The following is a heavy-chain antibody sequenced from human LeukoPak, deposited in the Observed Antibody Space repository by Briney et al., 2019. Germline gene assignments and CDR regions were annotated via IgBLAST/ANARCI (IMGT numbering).Heavy chain of an antibody. J-gene: IGHJ4*02. CDR3: ARDPRNYYDSSGYSVNFDY. CDR2: ISDYSGNT. Sequence: ASVKVSCKASGYTFTSHGISWVRQAPGQGLAWMGWISDYSGNTKNEQKLQGRVTMTTDTSTSTAYMELRSLRSDDTAVYYCARDPRNYYDSSGYSVNFDYWGQGTLVTVSS. D-gene: IGHD3-22*01. CDR1: GYTFTSHG. V-gene: IGHV1-18*01.